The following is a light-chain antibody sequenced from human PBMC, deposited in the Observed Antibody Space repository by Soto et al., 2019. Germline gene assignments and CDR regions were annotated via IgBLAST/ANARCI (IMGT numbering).Light chain of an antibody. J-gene: IGKJ1*01. V-gene: IGKV3-20*01. CDR1: QSVSDSD. CDR3: QQYRSSPRT. Sequence: EIVLTQSPGPLSLSPGERATLSCRASQSVSDSDFAWYQQKPGQAPRLLIYGASSRATGIPDRFSGSGSGTDFTLTISRLEPEDVAVYYCQQYRSSPRTCGQGTKVEIK. CDR2: GAS.